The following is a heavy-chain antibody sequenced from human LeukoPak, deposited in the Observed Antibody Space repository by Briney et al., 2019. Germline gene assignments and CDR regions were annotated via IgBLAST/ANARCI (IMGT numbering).Heavy chain of an antibody. J-gene: IGHJ6*02. CDR2: INHSGST. Sequence: SETLSLTCAVYGGSFSGYNWSWIRQPPGKGLEWIGEINHSGSTNYNPSLKSRVTISVDTSKNQFSLKLSSVTAADTAVYYCARGIAAAGAYYYYYYGMDVWGQGTTVTVSS. CDR1: GGSFSGYN. V-gene: IGHV4-34*01. D-gene: IGHD6-13*01. CDR3: ARGIAAAGAYYYYYYGMDV.